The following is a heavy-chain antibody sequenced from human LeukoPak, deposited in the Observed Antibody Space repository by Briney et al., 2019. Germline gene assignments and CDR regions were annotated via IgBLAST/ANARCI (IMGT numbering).Heavy chain of an antibody. V-gene: IGHV1-2*02. D-gene: IGHD5-24*01. J-gene: IGHJ4*02. CDR1: GYTFTDYY. CDR3: ARIGYNHYFDY. CDR2: INPNSGGT. Sequence: GASVKVSCKASGYTFTDYYLHWVRQAPGQGLEWMGWINPNSGGTNYAQTFQGRVTMTRDTSITTAYLELSRLRSDDTAVYYCARIGYNHYFDYWGQGTLATVSS.